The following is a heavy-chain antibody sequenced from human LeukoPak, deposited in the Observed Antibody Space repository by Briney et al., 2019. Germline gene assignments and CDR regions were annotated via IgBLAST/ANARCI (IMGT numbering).Heavy chain of an antibody. CDR1: GFTFSSYW. J-gene: IGHJ4*02. CDR3: TTDGPAYSGSYYDFDY. CDR2: IKQDGSEK. Sequence: PGGSLRLSCAASGFTFSSYWMSWVRQAPGKGLEWVANIKQDGSEKYYVDSVKGRFTISRDNAKNSLYLQMNSLKTEDTAVYYCTTDGPAYSGSYYDFDYWGQGTLVTVSS. V-gene: IGHV3-7*03. D-gene: IGHD1-26*01.